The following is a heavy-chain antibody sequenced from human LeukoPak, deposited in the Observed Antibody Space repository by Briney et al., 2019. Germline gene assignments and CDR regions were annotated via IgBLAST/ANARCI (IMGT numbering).Heavy chain of an antibody. V-gene: IGHV1-18*01. CDR3: ARSGITMIVVVTPSWSDP. D-gene: IGHD3-22*01. CDR1: GYTFTSYG. CDR2: ISAYNGNT. Sequence: ASVKVSCKASGYTFTSYGISWVRQAPGQGLEWMGWISAYNGNTNYAQKLQGRVTMTTDTSTSTAYMELRSLRSDDTAVYYCARSGITMIVVVTPSWSDPWGQGTLVTVSS. J-gene: IGHJ5*02.